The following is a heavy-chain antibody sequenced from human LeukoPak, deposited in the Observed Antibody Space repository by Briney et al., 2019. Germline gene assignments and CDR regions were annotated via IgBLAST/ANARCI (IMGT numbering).Heavy chain of an antibody. J-gene: IGHJ3*01. V-gene: IGHV4-34*01. Sequence: SETLSLTCAVYDGSFSGYYWSWIRQPPGKGLEWIGEINHSGSTNYNPSLKSRVTISLDTSKSQFSLKLSSVTAADTAVYYCARRRGRYSGSYLSWGQGTMVTVSS. D-gene: IGHD1-26*01. CDR2: INHSGST. CDR3: ARRRGRYSGSYLS. CDR1: DGSFSGYY.